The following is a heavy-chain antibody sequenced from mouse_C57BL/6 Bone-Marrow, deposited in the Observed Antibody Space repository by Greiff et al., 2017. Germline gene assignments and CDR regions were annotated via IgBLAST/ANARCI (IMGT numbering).Heavy chain of an antibody. CDR3: ARPDGYYLYYYAMDY. Sequence: EVKLVESGGGLVKPGGSLKLSCAASGFTFSDYGMHWVRQAPEKGLEWVAYISSGSSTIYYADTVKGRFTISRDNAKNTLFLQMTSLRSEDTAMYYCARPDGYYLYYYAMDYWGQGTSVTVSS. V-gene: IGHV5-17*01. J-gene: IGHJ4*01. CDR1: GFTFSDYG. D-gene: IGHD2-3*01. CDR2: ISSGSSTI.